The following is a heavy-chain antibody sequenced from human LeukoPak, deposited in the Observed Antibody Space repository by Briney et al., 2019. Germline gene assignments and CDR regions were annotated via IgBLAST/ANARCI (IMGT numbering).Heavy chain of an antibody. D-gene: IGHD2-2*01. V-gene: IGHV3-74*01. Sequence: PGGSLRLSCAASGFTFSSYWMHWVRQAPGKGLVWVSRINSDGSSTSYADSVKGRFTISRDNAKNTLYLQMNSLRAEDTAVYYCTRGRYQFLGPNDSWGQGSLVTVSS. CDR3: TRGRYQFLGPNDS. J-gene: IGHJ4*02. CDR2: INSDGSST. CDR1: GFTFSSYW.